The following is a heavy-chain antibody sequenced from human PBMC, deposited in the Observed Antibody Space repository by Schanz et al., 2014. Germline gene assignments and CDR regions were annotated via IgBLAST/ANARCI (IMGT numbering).Heavy chain of an antibody. CDR1: GYTFRHYG. CDR3: ARAGQDFEYSSLSPIWYFDL. CDR2: ISGYNGNT. J-gene: IGHJ2*01. V-gene: IGHV1-18*04. Sequence: QVQLVQSGGEVKKPGASVKVSCKASGYTFRHYGISWLRQAPGQGLEWMGYISGYNGNTNYAPKVQDRVTMTTDTSTSTAYMELRSLRSDDTAVYYCARAGQDFEYSSLSPIWYFDLWGRGTLVTVSS. D-gene: IGHD6-6*01.